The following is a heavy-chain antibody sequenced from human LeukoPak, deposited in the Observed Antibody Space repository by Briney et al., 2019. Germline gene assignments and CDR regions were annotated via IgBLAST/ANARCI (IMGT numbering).Heavy chain of an antibody. CDR2: INPSGGST. Sequence: ASVKISCKASGYTFTSDYMHWVRQAPGQGLEWMGMINPSGGSTSYAQKFQGRVTMTRDTSTSTVYMELSSLRSEDTAVYYCARGNPGVIDYWGQGTLVTVSS. D-gene: IGHD3-10*01. CDR3: ARGNPGVIDY. V-gene: IGHV1-46*01. CDR1: GYTFTSDY. J-gene: IGHJ4*02.